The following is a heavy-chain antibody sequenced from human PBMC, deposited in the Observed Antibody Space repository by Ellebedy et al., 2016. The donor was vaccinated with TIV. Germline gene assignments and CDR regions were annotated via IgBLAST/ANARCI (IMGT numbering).Heavy chain of an antibody. CDR2: ISSSDNTI. CDR1: GFTFSTYS. CDR3: ARGGFYYGSGTYYYFFDF. Sequence: GESLKISCAASGFTFSTYSMNWVRQAPGKGLEWVSYISSSDNTIYYADSLKGRFTISRDNAKSSLYLQMNSLRAEDTAVYYCARGGFYYGSGTYYYFFDFWGQGTLVTVSS. J-gene: IGHJ4*02. D-gene: IGHD3-10*01. V-gene: IGHV3-48*04.